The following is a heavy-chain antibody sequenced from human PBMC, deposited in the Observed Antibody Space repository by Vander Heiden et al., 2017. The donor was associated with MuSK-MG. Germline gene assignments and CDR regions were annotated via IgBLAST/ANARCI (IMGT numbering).Heavy chain of an antibody. V-gene: IGHV2-5*01. CDR2: IFWNDDK. CDR1: GFSLSTGQVG. Sequence: QITLKESGPTLVTPTQTLPLTCTFSGFSLSTGQVGVAWIRQPPGKALEWLAMIFWNDDKRYSPSLRSRLTVSKDTSKNQVVLTMTNMDPVDTATYFCAHRLLRRSGGQEFDYWGQGTLVTVSS. D-gene: IGHD3-16*01. CDR3: AHRLLRRSGGQEFDY. J-gene: IGHJ4*02.